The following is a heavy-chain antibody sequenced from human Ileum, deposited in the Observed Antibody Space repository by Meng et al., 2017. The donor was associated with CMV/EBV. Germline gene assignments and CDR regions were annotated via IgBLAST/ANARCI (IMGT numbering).Heavy chain of an antibody. CDR2: TYYRSKWYD. J-gene: IGHJ4*02. Sequence: QAQLLQSGPELVKPPQTLSLTCAIPGDSVSSNIAAWSWIRQSPSRGLEWLGRTYYRSKWYDDYAVSVKSRVTITPDTSKNQFSLHLNSVSPEDTAIYFCAREMGAHDYWGQGTLVTVSS. CDR3: AREMGAHDY. CDR1: GDSVSSNIAA. D-gene: IGHD4/OR15-4a*01. V-gene: IGHV6-1*01.